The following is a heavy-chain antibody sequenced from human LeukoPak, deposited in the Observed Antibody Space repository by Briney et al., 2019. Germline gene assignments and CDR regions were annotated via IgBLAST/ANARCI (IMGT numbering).Heavy chain of an antibody. CDR2: ISSSSSYI. CDR3: AKGRYYNILTGYYVRRGLDY. J-gene: IGHJ4*02. CDR1: GFTFSSYS. V-gene: IGHV3-21*01. Sequence: GGSLRLSCAASGFTFSSYSMNWVRQAPGKGLEWVSSISSSSSYIYYVDSVKGRFTISRDNSKNTLYLQMNSLRAGDTAVYYCAKGRYYNILTGYYVRRGLDYWGLGTLVTVSS. D-gene: IGHD3-9*01.